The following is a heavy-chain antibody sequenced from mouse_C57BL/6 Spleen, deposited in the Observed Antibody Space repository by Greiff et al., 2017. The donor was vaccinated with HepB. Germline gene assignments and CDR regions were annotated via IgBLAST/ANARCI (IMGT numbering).Heavy chain of an antibody. CDR3: ARGITVYDYDSAY. J-gene: IGHJ3*01. CDR1: GYTFTSYW. CDR2: IHPNSGST. V-gene: IGHV1-64*01. D-gene: IGHD2-4*01. Sequence: QVQLQQPGAELVKPGASVKLSCKASGYTFTSYWMHWVKQRPGQGLEWIGMIHPNSGSTNYNEKFKSKATLTVAKSSSTAYMQLSSLTSEDSAVYYCARGITVYDYDSAYWGQGTLVTVSA.